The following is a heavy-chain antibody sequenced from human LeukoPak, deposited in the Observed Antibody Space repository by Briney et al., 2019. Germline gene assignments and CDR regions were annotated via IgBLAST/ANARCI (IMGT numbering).Heavy chain of an antibody. V-gene: IGHV4-59*01. J-gene: IGHJ6*03. CDR1: GGSISSYY. Sequence: SETLSLTCTVSGGSISSYYWSWIRQPPGKGLEWIGYIYYSGSTNYNPSLKSRVTISVDTSKNQFSLKLSSVTAADTAVYYCARVKKYQLPPGYMDVWGKGTTVTISS. CDR2: IYYSGST. D-gene: IGHD2-2*01. CDR3: ARVKKYQLPPGYMDV.